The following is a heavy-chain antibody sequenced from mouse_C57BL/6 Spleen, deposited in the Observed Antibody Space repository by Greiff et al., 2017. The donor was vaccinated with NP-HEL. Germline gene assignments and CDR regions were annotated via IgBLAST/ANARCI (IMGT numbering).Heavy chain of an antibody. Sequence: QVHVKQSGPELVKPGASVKISCKASGYAFSSSWMNWVKQRPGKGLEWIGRIYPGDGDTNYNGKFKGKATLTADKSSSTAYMQLSSLTSEDSAVYFCAKIHYDDWYFDVWGTGTTVTVSS. V-gene: IGHV1-82*01. D-gene: IGHD1-2*01. J-gene: IGHJ1*03. CDR2: IYPGDGDT. CDR3: AKIHYDDWYFDV. CDR1: GYAFSSSW.